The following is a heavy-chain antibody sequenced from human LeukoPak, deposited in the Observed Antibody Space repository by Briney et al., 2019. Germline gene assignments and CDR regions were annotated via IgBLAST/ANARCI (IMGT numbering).Heavy chain of an antibody. CDR3: ARGRPIGLDY. V-gene: IGHV3-23*01. CDR1: GFTFSTYA. CDR2: ISGSGGST. D-gene: IGHD2-15*01. J-gene: IGHJ4*02. Sequence: GGSLRLSCAASGFTFSTYAMNWVRQAPGKGLEWVPGISGSGGSTWYADSVKGRFTISRDNSKNTLYLQMNRLRAEDTAVYYCARGRPIGLDYWGQGTLVTVSS.